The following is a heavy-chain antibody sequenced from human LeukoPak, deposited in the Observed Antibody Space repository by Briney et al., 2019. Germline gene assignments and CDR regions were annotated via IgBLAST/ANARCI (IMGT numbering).Heavy chain of an antibody. J-gene: IGHJ4*02. CDR2: IHYSGIT. CDR3: ARGRSSKYYYGSGSPFDY. CDR1: GGSISSYY. D-gene: IGHD3-10*01. V-gene: IGHV4-59*01. Sequence: SETLSLTCTVSGGSISSYYWSWIRQPPGKGLEWMGYIHYSGITNYNPSLKSRVTISVDTSKNQPSLKLNSVTAGDTAVYYCARGRSSKYYYGSGSPFDYWGQGTLVTVSS.